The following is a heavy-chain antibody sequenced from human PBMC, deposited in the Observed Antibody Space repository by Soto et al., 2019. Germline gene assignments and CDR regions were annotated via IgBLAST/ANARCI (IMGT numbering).Heavy chain of an antibody. Sequence: QVQLVQSGAEVKKPGASVKVSCKASGYTFTSYDINWVRQATGQGLEWMGWMNPNSGNTGYAQKFQGRVTMTRNPSIRTAYMELSTLRSDDTAVYYGAGEGVRGMGVWGLGTTVTVSS. V-gene: IGHV1-8*01. CDR2: MNPNSGNT. CDR1: GYTFTSYD. J-gene: IGHJ6*02. D-gene: IGHD3-16*01. CDR3: AGEGVRGMGV.